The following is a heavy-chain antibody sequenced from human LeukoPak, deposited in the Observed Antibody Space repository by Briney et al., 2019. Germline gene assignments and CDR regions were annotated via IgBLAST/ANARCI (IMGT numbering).Heavy chain of an antibody. Sequence: ASETLSLTCAVYGGSFSGYYWSWIRQPPGKGLEWIGEINHSGSTNYNPSLKSRVTISVDTSKNQFSLKLSSVAAADTAVYYCARGCVRWLVRGGYFDYWGQGTLVTVSS. D-gene: IGHD6-19*01. J-gene: IGHJ4*02. V-gene: IGHV4-34*01. CDR1: GGSFSGYY. CDR2: INHSGST. CDR3: ARGCVRWLVRGGYFDY.